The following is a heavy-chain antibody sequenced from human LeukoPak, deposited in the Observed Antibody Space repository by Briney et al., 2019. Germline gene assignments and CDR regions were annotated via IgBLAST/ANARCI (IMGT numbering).Heavy chain of an antibody. J-gene: IGHJ4*02. V-gene: IGHV1-2*02. CDR3: ARNGPGYCSSTSCYGEGPFDY. Sequence: GASVKLSCKASGYTFTGYYMHWVRHAPGQGLEWMGWINPNSGGTNYAQKFQGRVTMTRDTSISTAYMELSRLRSDDTAVYYCARNGPGYCSSTSCYGEGPFDYWGQGTLVTVSS. CDR2: INPNSGGT. D-gene: IGHD2-2*01. CDR1: GYTFTGYY.